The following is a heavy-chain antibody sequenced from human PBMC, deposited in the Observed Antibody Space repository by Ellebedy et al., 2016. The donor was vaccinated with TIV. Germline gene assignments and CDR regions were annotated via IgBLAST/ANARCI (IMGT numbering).Heavy chain of an antibody. CDR2: INYRGST. CDR1: GASISDSDYY. V-gene: IGHV4-39*07. CDR3: ARDPALPRGRFDP. J-gene: IGHJ5*02. Sequence: MPSETLSLTCTVSGASISDSDYYWDWIRQPPGKGLAWIGSINYRGSTYYNPSLKSRVTISVDTSKNQFSMNLSSVTAPDTAVYYCARDPALPRGRFDPWGQGTLVTVSS.